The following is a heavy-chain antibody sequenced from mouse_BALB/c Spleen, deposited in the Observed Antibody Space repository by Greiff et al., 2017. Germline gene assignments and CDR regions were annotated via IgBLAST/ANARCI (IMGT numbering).Heavy chain of an antibody. CDR1: GYTFTSYY. CDR2: IYPGNVNT. V-gene: IGHV1S56*01. J-gene: IGHJ4*01. Sequence: VQLQQSGPELVKPGASVRISCKASGYTFTSYYIHWVKQRPGQGLEWIGWIYPGNVNTKYNEKFKGKATLTADKSSSTAYMQLSSLTSEDSAVYFCARRDYYGSLYYAMDYWGQGTSVTVSS. D-gene: IGHD1-1*01. CDR3: ARRDYYGSLYYAMDY.